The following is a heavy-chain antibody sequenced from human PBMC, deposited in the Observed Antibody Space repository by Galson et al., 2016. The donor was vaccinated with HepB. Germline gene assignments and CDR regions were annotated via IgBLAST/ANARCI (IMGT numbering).Heavy chain of an antibody. J-gene: IGHJ4*02. D-gene: IGHD3-10*01. CDR2: IYYSGST. V-gene: IGHV4-39*01. CDR3: ASMVRGVTIYY. Sequence: SETLSLTCTVSGGSISSGGYYWSWIRQHPGKGLEWIGSIYYSGSTYYNPSLKSRVTISVDTSKNQFSLKLSSVTAADTAVYYCASMVRGVTIYYWGQGTLVTVSS. CDR1: GGSISSGGYY.